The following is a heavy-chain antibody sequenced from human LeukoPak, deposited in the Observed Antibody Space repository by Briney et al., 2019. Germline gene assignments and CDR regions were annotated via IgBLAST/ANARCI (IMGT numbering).Heavy chain of an antibody. CDR3: AKDQLWLPEGDY. CDR1: GFTFSSYA. Sequence: PGGSLRLSCAASGFTFSSYAMSWVRQAPGKGLEWVSAISGSGGSTYYADSVKGRFTISRDNSKNTPCLQMNSLRAEDTAVYYCAKDQLWLPEGDYWGQGTLVTVSS. D-gene: IGHD6-19*01. CDR2: ISGSGGST. V-gene: IGHV3-23*01. J-gene: IGHJ4*02.